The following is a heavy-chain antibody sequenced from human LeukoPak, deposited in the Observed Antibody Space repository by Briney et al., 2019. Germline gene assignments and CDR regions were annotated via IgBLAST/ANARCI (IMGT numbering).Heavy chain of an antibody. Sequence: ASVKVSCKASGYTFTGYYMHWVRQAPGQGLEWMGWINPNSGGTNYAQKLQGRVTMTTDTSTSTAYMELRSLRSDDTAVYYCARDSFPAGRGAGTDYWGQGTLVTVSS. CDR2: INPNSGGT. D-gene: IGHD3-10*01. V-gene: IGHV1-2*02. CDR1: GYTFTGYY. J-gene: IGHJ4*02. CDR3: ARDSFPAGRGAGTDY.